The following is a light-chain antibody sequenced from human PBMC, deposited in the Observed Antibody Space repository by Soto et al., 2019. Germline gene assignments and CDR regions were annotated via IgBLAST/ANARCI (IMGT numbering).Light chain of an antibody. CDR2: DNN. V-gene: IGLV1-40*01. CDR1: SSNIGACYN. J-gene: IGLJ1*01. CDR3: QYYDTSLRGFDV. Sequence: QSVLTQPPSVSGAPGQRVSISCTGSSSNIGACYNVHWYQQLPGTAPKLLIYDNNNRPSGVPDRFSGSKSGTSASLSITGLQAENEADYYCQYYDTSLRGFDVFGTVTKLTVL.